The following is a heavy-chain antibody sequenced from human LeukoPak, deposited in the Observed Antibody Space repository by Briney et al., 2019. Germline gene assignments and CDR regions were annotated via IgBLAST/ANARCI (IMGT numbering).Heavy chain of an antibody. Sequence: AGGSLRLSCAASGFTFSSYWMHWVRQAPGKGLLWVSRISSDGSITDYADSVKGRFTISRDNAKNTLYLQMNSLSAEDTAVYYCARDGNRHFDYWGQGTLVTVSS. V-gene: IGHV3-74*01. CDR1: GFTFSSYW. D-gene: IGHD1-14*01. J-gene: IGHJ4*02. CDR3: ARDGNRHFDY. CDR2: ISSDGSIT.